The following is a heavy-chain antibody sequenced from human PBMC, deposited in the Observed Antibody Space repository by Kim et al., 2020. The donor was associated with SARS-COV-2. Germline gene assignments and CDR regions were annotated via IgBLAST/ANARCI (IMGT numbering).Heavy chain of an antibody. D-gene: IGHD3-16*02. CDR1: GGSFSGYY. Sequence: SETLSLTCAVYGGSFSGYYWSWIRQPPGKGLEWIGEINHSGSTNYNPSLKSRVTISVDTSKNQFSLKLSSVTAADTAVYYCARRGSYRYTHWYWGQGTLVTVSS. V-gene: IGHV4-34*01. J-gene: IGHJ4*02. CDR2: INHSGST. CDR3: ARRGSYRYTHWY.